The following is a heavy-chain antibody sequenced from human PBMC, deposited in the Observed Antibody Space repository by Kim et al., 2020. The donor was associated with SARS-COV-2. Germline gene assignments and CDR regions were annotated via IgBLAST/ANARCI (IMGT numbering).Heavy chain of an antibody. Sequence: AQKLQGRVTMTTDTSTSTAYMELRSLRSDDTAVYHCARPLTGRIYYGMDVWGQGTTVTVSS. D-gene: IGHD2-15*01. J-gene: IGHJ6*02. V-gene: IGHV1-18*01. CDR3: ARPLTGRIYYGMDV.